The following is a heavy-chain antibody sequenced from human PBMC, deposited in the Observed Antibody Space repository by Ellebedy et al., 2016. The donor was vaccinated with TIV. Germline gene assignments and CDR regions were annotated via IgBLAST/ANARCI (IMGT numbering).Heavy chain of an antibody. Sequence: AASVKVSCKASGYTFTSFGITWVRHAPGQGPEWMGWIGTYSGHTNYARKFQGRVTMTRNTPIKTAYLALTSLKFDDTAVYFCTTGVTMGENRFFDSWGQGTLVIVSS. D-gene: IGHD2-21*02. J-gene: IGHJ5*01. CDR1: GYTFTSFG. V-gene: IGHV1-8*01. CDR3: TTGVTMGENRFFDS. CDR2: IGTYSGHT.